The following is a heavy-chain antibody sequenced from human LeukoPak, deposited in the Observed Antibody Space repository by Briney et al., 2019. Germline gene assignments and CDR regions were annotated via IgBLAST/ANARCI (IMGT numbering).Heavy chain of an antibody. J-gene: IGHJ4*02. D-gene: IGHD4-23*01. CDR2: ISGRDSNT. V-gene: IGHV3-23*01. CDR3: ARRSDYGGDGNYFDF. CDR1: GFTFSSLG. Sequence: GSLRLSCAASGFTFSSLGISWVRQAPGKGLEWVSTISGRDSNTYYADSVNGRFTVSRDNSKNTLYLQVNSLRAEDTAVYYCARRSDYGGDGNYFDFWGQGTPVTVSS.